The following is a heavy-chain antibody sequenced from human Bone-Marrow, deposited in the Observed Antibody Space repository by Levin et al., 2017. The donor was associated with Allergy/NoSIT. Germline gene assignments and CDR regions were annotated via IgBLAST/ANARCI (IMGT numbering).Heavy chain of an antibody. CDR3: ARDLSGGGPYYYYMDV. J-gene: IGHJ6*03. CDR2: IYYSGST. D-gene: IGHD2/OR15-2a*01. Sequence: SETLSLTCTVSGGSISSYYWSWIRQPPGKGLEWIGYIYYSGSTNYNPSLKSRVTISVDTSKNQFSLKLSSVTAADTAVYYCARDLSGGGPYYYYMDVWGKGTTVTVSS. CDR1: GGSISSYY. V-gene: IGHV4-59*01.